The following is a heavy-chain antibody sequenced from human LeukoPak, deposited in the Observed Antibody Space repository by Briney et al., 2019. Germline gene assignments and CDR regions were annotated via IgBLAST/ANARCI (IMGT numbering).Heavy chain of an antibody. J-gene: IGHJ6*04. Sequence: GGSLRLSCAASGFTFSSYWMSWVRQAPGKGLEWVSTISGSGGNTYYADSVKGRFTFSRDNSKNTLYLQTNSLRAEDTAVYYCAELGITMIGGVWGKGTTVTISS. D-gene: IGHD3-10*02. V-gene: IGHV3-23*01. CDR1: GFTFSSYW. CDR2: ISGSGGNT. CDR3: AELGITMIGGV.